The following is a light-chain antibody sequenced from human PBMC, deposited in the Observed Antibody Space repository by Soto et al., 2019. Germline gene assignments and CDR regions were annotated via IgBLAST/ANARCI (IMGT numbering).Light chain of an antibody. V-gene: IGKV3-20*01. Sequence: EIVLTQSPGTLSLSPGERATLSCRASQYITIYLAWYQQKPGQAPRLLIYDASNRATGIPARFSGSGSGTDFTLTISRLEPEDFAVYYCQQYGSSPWTFGRGTKVDIK. CDR1: QYITIY. J-gene: IGKJ1*01. CDR2: DAS. CDR3: QQYGSSPWT.